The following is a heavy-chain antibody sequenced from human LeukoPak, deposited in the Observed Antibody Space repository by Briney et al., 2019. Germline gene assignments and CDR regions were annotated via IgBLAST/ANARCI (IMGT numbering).Heavy chain of an antibody. Sequence: SETLSLTCTVSGDSINTYYWSWIRQPPGKGLEWIGYIYYLGSTNYNPSLKSRVTMSVDTSNNQFSLSLSSVTAADTAMYFCARTYYYGAGRYFLDVWGKGNTVTASS. CDR2: IYYLGST. V-gene: IGHV4-59*08. D-gene: IGHD3-10*01. CDR3: ARTYYYGAGRYFLDV. J-gene: IGHJ6*03. CDR1: GDSINTYY.